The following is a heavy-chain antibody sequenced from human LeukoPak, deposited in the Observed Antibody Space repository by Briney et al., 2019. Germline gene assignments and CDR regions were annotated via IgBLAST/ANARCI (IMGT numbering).Heavy chain of an antibody. D-gene: IGHD1-26*01. CDR1: GFTFYDYA. CDR3: VKCPKAEWEQVAFDL. V-gene: IGHV3-9*01. CDR2: ISWNSGII. Sequence: GGSLRLSCAASGFTFYDYAMHWVRQVPGKGLEWASGISWNSGIIDYVGSVKGRFTISRDNAKNSLYLQMNSLRPDDTALYYCVKCPKAEWEQVAFDLWGQGTMVTASS. J-gene: IGHJ3*01.